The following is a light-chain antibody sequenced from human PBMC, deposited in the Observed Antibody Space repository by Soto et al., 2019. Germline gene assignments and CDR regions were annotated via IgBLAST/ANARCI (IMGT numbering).Light chain of an antibody. Sequence: IVVTQSPALVSVSVVEGFTISSSASQSVISSLAWYQQKLGQAPRLLIYGASTRATAIPARFSGSGSRTEFTLTINTLQPEDFAVYYCQQYYQWPSYTFGQGTKVDIK. CDR3: QQYYQWPSYT. V-gene: IGKV3-15*01. J-gene: IGKJ2*01. CDR2: GAS. CDR1: QSVISS.